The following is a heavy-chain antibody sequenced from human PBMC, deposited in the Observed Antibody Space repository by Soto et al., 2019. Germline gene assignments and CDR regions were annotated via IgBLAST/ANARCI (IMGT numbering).Heavy chain of an antibody. V-gene: IGHV4-31*03. D-gene: IGHD6-13*01. Sequence: QVQLQESGPGLVKPSQTLSLTCTVSGGSISSGGYYWSWIRQHPGKGLEWIGYIYYSGSTYYNPSLKSRVTISVDTSKNQFSRKLSSVTAADTAVYYCATSGYSSSWYGRTAPFDYWGQGTLVTVSS. J-gene: IGHJ4*02. CDR2: IYYSGST. CDR1: GGSISSGGYY. CDR3: ATSGYSSSWYGRTAPFDY.